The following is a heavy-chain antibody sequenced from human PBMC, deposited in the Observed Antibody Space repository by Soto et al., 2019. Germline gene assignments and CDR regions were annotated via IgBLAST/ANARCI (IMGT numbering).Heavy chain of an antibody. D-gene: IGHD2-15*01. CDR1: GGSISSGGYY. CDR3: ARGGGVVAATLSGYYYYYGMDV. V-gene: IGHV4-31*03. CDR2: IYYSGST. Sequence: QVQLQESGPGLVKPSQTLSLTCTVSGGSISSGGYYWSWIRQHPGKGLEWIGYIYYSGSTYYNPSRKSRVTISVDTSKNQFSLKLSSVTAADTAVYYCARGGGVVAATLSGYYYYYGMDVWGQGTTVTVSS. J-gene: IGHJ6*02.